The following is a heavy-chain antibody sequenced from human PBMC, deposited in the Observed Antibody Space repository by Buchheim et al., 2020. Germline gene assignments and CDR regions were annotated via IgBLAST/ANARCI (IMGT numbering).Heavy chain of an antibody. CDR1: GYTFTSYY. CDR2: INPSGGST. J-gene: IGHJ4*02. V-gene: IGHV1-46*01. D-gene: IGHD3-22*01. Sequence: QVQLVQSGAEVKKPGASVKVSCKASGYTFTSYYMHWVRQAPGQGLEWMGIINPSGGSTSYAQKFQGRVTMARDTSTSTVYMELSSLRSEDTAVYYCARPHPYYYDSSGYYYPGYFDYWGQGTL. CDR3: ARPHPYYYDSSGYYYPGYFDY.